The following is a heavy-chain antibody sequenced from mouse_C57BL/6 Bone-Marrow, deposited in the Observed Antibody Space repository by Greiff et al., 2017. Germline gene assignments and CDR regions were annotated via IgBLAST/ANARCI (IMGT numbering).Heavy chain of an antibody. Sequence: EVQGVESGGGLVQPKGSLKLSCAASGFTFNTYAMHWVRPAPGKGLEWVARIRSKSSNSATYYADSVKDRFTISRDDSQSMLYLQMNNLKTEDTAMYYCVREDGYHWYFDVWGTGTTVTVSS. D-gene: IGHD2-3*01. V-gene: IGHV10-3*01. CDR2: IRSKSSNSAT. J-gene: IGHJ1*03. CDR1: GFTFNTYA. CDR3: VREDGYHWYFDV.